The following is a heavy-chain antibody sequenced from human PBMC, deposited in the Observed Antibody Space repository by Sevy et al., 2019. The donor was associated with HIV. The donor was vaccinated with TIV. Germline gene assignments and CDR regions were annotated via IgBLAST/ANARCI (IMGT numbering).Heavy chain of an antibody. Sequence: GGSPRLSCAASGFTFSSYEMNWVRQAPGKGLEWVSYISSSGSTIYYADSVKGRFTISRDNAKNSLYLQMNSLRAEDTAVYYCEGGNYYDSSGYYLPYYGMDVWGQGTTVTVSS. CDR1: GFTFSSYE. CDR3: EGGNYYDSSGYYLPYYGMDV. J-gene: IGHJ6*02. V-gene: IGHV3-48*03. CDR2: ISSSGSTI. D-gene: IGHD3-22*01.